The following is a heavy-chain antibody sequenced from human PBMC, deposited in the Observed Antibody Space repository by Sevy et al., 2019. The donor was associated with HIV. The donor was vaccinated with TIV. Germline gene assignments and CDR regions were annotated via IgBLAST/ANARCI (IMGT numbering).Heavy chain of an antibody. V-gene: IGHV4-59*01. D-gene: IGHD6-6*01. Sequence: SETLSLTCTVSGDSISSYYWSWMRQPPGKGLEWIGYIHYSGSTNYNPSLKIPVTISVDTSKSQFSLNLNSVTAADTAVYFCARASGQSTSSRYFDFWGQGTLVTVSS. CDR2: IHYSGST. CDR3: ARASGQSTSSRYFDF. J-gene: IGHJ4*02. CDR1: GDSISSYY.